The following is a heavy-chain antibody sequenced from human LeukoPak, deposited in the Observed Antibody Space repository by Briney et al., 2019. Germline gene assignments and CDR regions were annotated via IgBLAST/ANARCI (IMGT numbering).Heavy chain of an antibody. V-gene: IGHV3-74*01. CDR1: EFTFSSYW. CDR3: ARDLSDYRDY. J-gene: IGHJ4*02. Sequence: GGSLRLSCAASEFTFSSYWMHWVRHTPGKGLVWVSRISTDGSTTDYADSVKGRFTISRDNAKNTLYLQMNSLRAEDTAVYYCARDLSDYRDYWGQGTLVIVSS. D-gene: IGHD3-10*01. CDR2: ISTDGSTT.